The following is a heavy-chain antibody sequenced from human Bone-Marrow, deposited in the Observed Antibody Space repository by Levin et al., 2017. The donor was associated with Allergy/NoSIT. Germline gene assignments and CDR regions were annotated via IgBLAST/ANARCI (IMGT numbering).Heavy chain of an antibody. CDR1: GFTFSDYY. CDR2: ISSSGSTI. J-gene: IGHJ4*02. D-gene: IGHD5-18*01. V-gene: IGHV3-11*01. Sequence: MSGGSLRLSCAGSGFTFSDYYMSWIRQAPGKGLEWVSYISSSGSTIYYADSVKGRFTISRDSAKNSLYLQMNSLRAEDTAVYYCARKGGSGGYSYGYVGYWGQGTLVTVSS. CDR3: ARKGGSGGYSYGYVGY.